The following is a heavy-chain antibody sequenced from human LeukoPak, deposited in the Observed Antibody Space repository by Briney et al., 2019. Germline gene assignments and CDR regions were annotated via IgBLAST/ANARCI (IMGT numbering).Heavy chain of an antibody. CDR1: GFIVSDTY. D-gene: IGHD4-17*01. CDR3: ARDWETTANYYYYYYMDV. Sequence: GGSLRLSCAASGFIVSDTYMTWVRQAPGKGLEWVSVIHNDGSTYYADSVKGRFTISRDNAKNSLYLQMNSLRAEDTAVYYCARDWETTANYYYYYYMDVWGKGTTVTVSS. CDR2: IHNDGST. J-gene: IGHJ6*03. V-gene: IGHV3-53*01.